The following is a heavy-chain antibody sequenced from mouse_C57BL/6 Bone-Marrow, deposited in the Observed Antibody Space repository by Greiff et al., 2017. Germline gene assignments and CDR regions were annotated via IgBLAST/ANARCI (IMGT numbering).Heavy chain of an antibody. D-gene: IGHD2-4*01. V-gene: IGHV1-39*01. CDR1: GYSFTDYY. Sequence: VQLQQSGPELVKPGASVKISCKASGYSFTDYYMNWVKQSHGKSLEWIGVINPNYGTTSYNQKFKGKATLTVDQSSSTAYMQLNSLTSEDSAVYYGARVYDYDYAMDYWGQGTSVTVSS. J-gene: IGHJ4*01. CDR2: INPNYGTT. CDR3: ARVYDYDYAMDY.